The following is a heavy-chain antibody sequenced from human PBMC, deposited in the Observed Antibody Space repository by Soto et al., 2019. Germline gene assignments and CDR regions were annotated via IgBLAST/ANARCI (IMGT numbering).Heavy chain of an antibody. D-gene: IGHD6-25*01. CDR1: GGSVRAPDW. J-gene: IGHJ5*01. CDR2: VHISGHS. CDR3: ARVRQGCSANNGYFDP. V-gene: IGHV4-4*02. Sequence: QVHLQESGPGLVAPSGTLSLTCTLSGGSVRAPDWWNWVRQSPDQGLAWIAEVHISGHSNYNPSLMSRGSVAIDSSKNQFYLNLNSVTAADTAIYYCARVRQGCSANNGYFDPWGQGTQVTISS.